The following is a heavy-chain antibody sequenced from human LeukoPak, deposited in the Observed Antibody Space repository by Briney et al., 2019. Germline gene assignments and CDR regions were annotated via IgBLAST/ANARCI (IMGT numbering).Heavy chain of an antibody. Sequence: ASVKVSCKASGYTFTSYGISWVRQAPGQGLEWMGWISAYNGNTNYAQKLQGRVTMTTDTSTSTAYMELRSLRSDDTAVYYCARAFGRIWFGELHFDYWGQGTLVTVSS. CDR3: ARAFGRIWFGELHFDY. D-gene: IGHD3-10*01. V-gene: IGHV1-18*01. CDR2: ISAYNGNT. J-gene: IGHJ4*02. CDR1: GYTFTSYG.